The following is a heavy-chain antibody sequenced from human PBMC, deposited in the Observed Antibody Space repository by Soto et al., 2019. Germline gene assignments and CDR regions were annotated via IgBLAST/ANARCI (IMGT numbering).Heavy chain of an antibody. Sequence: GESLKISCKGSGYSFTSYWISWVRQMPGKGLEWMGRIDPSDSYTNYSPSFQGHVTISADKSISTAYLQWSSLKASDTAMYYCAIRGSAAAAYFDYWGQGTLVTSPQ. D-gene: IGHD6-13*01. CDR1: GYSFTSYW. CDR2: IDPSDSYT. V-gene: IGHV5-10-1*01. J-gene: IGHJ4*02. CDR3: AIRGSAAAAYFDY.